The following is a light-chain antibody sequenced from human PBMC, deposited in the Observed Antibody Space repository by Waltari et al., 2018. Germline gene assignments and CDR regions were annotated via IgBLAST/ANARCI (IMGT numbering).Light chain of an antibody. J-gene: IGLJ2*01. Sequence: QSALTQPASVSGSPGQSITISCTGTSGDVGAYNYVSWYQQHPGKAPKLMIFDVSNRPSGVSNRFSGSKSGNTASLTISGLQAEDEVDYYCSSYISSSTLELFGGGTSLTVL. CDR3: SSYISSSTLEL. CDR1: SGDVGAYNY. V-gene: IGLV2-14*03. CDR2: DVS.